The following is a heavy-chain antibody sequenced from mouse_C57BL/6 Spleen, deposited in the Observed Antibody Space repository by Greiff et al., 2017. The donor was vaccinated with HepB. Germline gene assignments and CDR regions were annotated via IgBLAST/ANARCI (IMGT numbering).Heavy chain of an antibody. CDR1: GFTFSSYA. CDR3: ARDPYDYDGAY. CDR2: ISDGGSYT. V-gene: IGHV5-4*01. D-gene: IGHD2-4*01. J-gene: IGHJ3*01. Sequence: EVQRMESGGGLVKPGGSLKLSCAASGFTFSSYAMSWVRQTPEKRLEWVATISDGGSYTYYPDNVKGRFTISRDNAKNNLYLQMSHLKSEDTAMYYCARDPYDYDGAYWGQGTLVTVSA.